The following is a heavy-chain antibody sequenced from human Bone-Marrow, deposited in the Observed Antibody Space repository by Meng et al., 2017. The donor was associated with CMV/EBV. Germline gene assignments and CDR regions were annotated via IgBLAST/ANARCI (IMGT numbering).Heavy chain of an antibody. D-gene: IGHD6-13*01. J-gene: IGHJ4*02. Sequence: SETLSLTCTVSGGSISSSSYYWGWIRQPPGKGLEWIGSIYYSGSTYYNPSLKSRVTISVDTSKNQFSLKLSSVTAADTAVYYCARLGELAAAGDDWGQGTLVTVSS. V-gene: IGHV4-39*01. CDR3: ARLGELAAAGDD. CDR2: IYYSGST. CDR1: GGSISSSSYY.